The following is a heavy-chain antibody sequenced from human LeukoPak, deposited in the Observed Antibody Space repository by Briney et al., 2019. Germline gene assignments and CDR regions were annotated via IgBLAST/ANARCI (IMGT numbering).Heavy chain of an antibody. D-gene: IGHD6-13*01. CDR2: ISWNSGSI. CDR3: AKASSSWYGYFQH. Sequence: GGSLRLSCAASGFTFDDYAMPWVRQAPGKGLEWVSGISWNSGSIGYADSVKGRFTISRDNAKNSLYLQMNSLRAEDTALYYCAKASSSWYGYFQHWGQGTLVTVSS. V-gene: IGHV3-9*01. CDR1: GFTFDDYA. J-gene: IGHJ1*01.